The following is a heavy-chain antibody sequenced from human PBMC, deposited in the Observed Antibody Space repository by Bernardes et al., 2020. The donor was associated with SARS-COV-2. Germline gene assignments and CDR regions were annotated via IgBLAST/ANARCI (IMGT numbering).Heavy chain of an antibody. CDR3: ARGRYSYGPGGYFDY. D-gene: IGHD5-18*01. Sequence: GGSLRLSCAASGFSLSNAWMSWVRQGPRGGLEWVSSISSSSSYIYYADSVKGRFTISRDNAKNSLYLQMNSLRAEDTAVYYCARGRYSYGPGGYFDYWGQGTLVTVSS. J-gene: IGHJ4*02. V-gene: IGHV3-21*01. CDR2: ISSSSSYI. CDR1: GFSLSNAW.